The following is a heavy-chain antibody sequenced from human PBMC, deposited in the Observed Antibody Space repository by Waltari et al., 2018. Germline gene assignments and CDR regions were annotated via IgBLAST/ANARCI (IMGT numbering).Heavy chain of an antibody. CDR1: GYTLTSNH. D-gene: IGHD3-22*01. V-gene: IGHV1-46*01. CDR3: ARERGYSSGPLDY. J-gene: IGHJ4*02. CDR2: IDPSGGST. Sequence: QVQLMQSGAEVKKPGASVKVSCKASGYTLTSNHMHWVRQAPGQGLEWMGIIDPSGGSTYHAQKFQGRVTMTRDTSTSTVYMVLSSLRSEDTALYFCARERGYSSGPLDYWGQGTLVTVSS.